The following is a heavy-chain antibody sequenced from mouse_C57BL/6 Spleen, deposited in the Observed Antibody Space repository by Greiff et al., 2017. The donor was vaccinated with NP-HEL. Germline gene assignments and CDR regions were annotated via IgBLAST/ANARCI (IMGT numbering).Heavy chain of an antibody. CDR3: ARGTSGITTNYAMDY. J-gene: IGHJ4*01. CDR2: ISGGGGNT. Sequence: EVKVVESGGGLVKPGGSLKLSCAASGFTFSSYTMSWVRQTPEKRLEWVATISGGGGNTYYPDSVKGRFTISRDNAKNTLYLQMSSLRSEDTALYYCARGTSGITTNYAMDYWGQGTSVTVSS. D-gene: IGHD2-4*01. V-gene: IGHV5-9*01. CDR1: GFTFSSYT.